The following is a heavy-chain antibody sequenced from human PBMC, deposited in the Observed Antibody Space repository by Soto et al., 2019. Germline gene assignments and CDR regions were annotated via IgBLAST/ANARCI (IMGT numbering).Heavy chain of an antibody. CDR3: AKDQDNTDYYWIFDL. V-gene: IGHV3-23*01. CDR2: MSERSGPP. CDR1: GFNFRKFA. D-gene: IGHD4-17*01. Sequence: GSLRLSCAASGFNFRKFAMSWVRQAPGKGLEWVSGMSERSGPPLYADSVKGRFTISRDNSKSTLYLEMNNLRPEDTAVYYCAKDQDNTDYYWIFDLWGRGT. J-gene: IGHJ2*01.